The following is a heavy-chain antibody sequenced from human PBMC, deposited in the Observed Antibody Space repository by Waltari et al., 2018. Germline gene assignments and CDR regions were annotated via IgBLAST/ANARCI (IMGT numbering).Heavy chain of an antibody. CDR3: ARASMGQLWARFFNWFDP. Sequence: QVQLQESGPGLVKLSETLSLTCTVSGYSISSGYYWGWIRQPPGKGLEWIGSIYHSGSTFYTPSRKSRVTISVDTSKTQFSRKLSSVTAAHTAVYYCARASMGQLWARFFNWFDPWGQGTLVTVSS. CDR2: IYHSGST. J-gene: IGHJ5*02. CDR1: GYSISSGYY. D-gene: IGHD3-3*01. V-gene: IGHV4-38-2*02.